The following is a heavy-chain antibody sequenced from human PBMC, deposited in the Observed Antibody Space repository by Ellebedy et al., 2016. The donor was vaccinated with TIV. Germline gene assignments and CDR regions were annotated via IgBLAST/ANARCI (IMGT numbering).Heavy chain of an antibody. Sequence: SQTLSLTCAISGDSVSSLSAAWNWIRQSPSGGLAWLGRTYHMLIWYNYSAIAVSSRISVSPDTSKNLFSLHLQSVTPEDTAVYYCAKGTGFYDSSGYFHDAFDFWGQGTMVTVSS. CDR3: AKGTGFYDSSGYFHDAFDF. CDR2: TYHMLIWYN. D-gene: IGHD3-22*01. CDR1: GDSVSSLSAA. V-gene: IGHV6-1*01. J-gene: IGHJ3*01.